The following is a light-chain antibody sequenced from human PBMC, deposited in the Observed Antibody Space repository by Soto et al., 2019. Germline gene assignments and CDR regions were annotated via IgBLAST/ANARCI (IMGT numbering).Light chain of an antibody. CDR3: QQSYSIPWT. V-gene: IGKV1-39*01. CDR2: GAS. CDR1: ESISSY. Sequence: IQLTQSPSSLSASVGDRVTTTWRASESISSYVNWYQQRPGKAPKVLIYGASSLQSGVPSRFSGSGYGTDFTLTVSNLQPEDFATYYCQQSYSIPWTFGQGTKVDIK. J-gene: IGKJ1*01.